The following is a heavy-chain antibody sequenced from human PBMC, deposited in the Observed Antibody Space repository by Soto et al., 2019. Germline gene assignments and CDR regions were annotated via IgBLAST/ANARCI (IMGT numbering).Heavy chain of an antibody. Sequence: EVQLVESGGGLVQPGGSLKLSCAASGFTFSGSAMHWVRQASGKGLEWVGRIRSKANNYATAYGASVKGRFTISRDDSKNTAYLQMNSLKTEDTDVYYCSRQASDFWSGKPQYYMDVWGKGTTVTLSS. CDR1: GFTFSGSA. J-gene: IGHJ6*03. D-gene: IGHD3-3*01. CDR3: SRQASDFWSGKPQYYMDV. CDR2: IRSKANNYAT. V-gene: IGHV3-73*01.